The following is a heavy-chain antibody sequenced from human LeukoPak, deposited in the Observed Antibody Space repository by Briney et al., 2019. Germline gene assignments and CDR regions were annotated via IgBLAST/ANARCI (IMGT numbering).Heavy chain of an antibody. V-gene: IGHV3-43*01. J-gene: IGHJ4*02. D-gene: IGHD5-12*01. CDR1: GFTFEDYT. Sequence: PGGSLRLSCAASGFTFEDYTMHWVRQAPGKGLEWVCLISWDGEGTYADSVKGRFTISRDNTKNSLFLQMNSLKTEDTALYYCANSPTGYLHWGQGTLVTVSS. CDR2: ISWDGEGT. CDR3: ANSPTGYLH.